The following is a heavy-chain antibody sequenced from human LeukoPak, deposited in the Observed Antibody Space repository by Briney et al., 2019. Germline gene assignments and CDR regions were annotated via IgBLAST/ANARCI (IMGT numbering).Heavy chain of an antibody. D-gene: IGHD4-11*01. J-gene: IGHJ6*02. CDR3: ARERRGTVSADGMDV. CDR1: GFTFSSYE. V-gene: IGHV3-48*03. CDR2: IRSSGSPI. Sequence: GGSLRLSCAASGFTFSSYEMNWVRQAPGKGLEWVSYIRSSGSPIYYADSVKGRFTISRDNAKNSLYLQMNSLRAEDTAVYYCARERRGTVSADGMDVWGQGTTVTVSS.